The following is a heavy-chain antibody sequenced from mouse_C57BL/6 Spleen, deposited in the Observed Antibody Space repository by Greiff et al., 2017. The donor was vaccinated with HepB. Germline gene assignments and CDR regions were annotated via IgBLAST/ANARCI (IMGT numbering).Heavy chain of an antibody. CDR2: IYPRSGNT. Sequence: VQLQQSGAELARPGASVKLSCKASGYTFTSYGISWVKQRTGQGLEWIGEIYPRSGNTYYNEKFKGKATLTADKSSSTAYMELRSLTSEDSAVYFCARGGNSFDDWGQGTTLTVSS. J-gene: IGHJ2*01. CDR3: ARGGNSFDD. V-gene: IGHV1-81*01. CDR1: GYTFTSYG.